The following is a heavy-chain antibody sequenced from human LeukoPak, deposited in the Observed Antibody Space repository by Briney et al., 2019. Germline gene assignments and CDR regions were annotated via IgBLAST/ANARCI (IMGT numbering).Heavy chain of an antibody. CDR3: ARERIGATGTDYFDP. CDR2: IYYSGSA. Sequence: SETLSLTCTVSGGSMSSYYWSWLRQSPGKGLEWIGYIYYSGSANYNPSHRSRVTISVDTSKNQFSLKLKSVTAADTAVYYCARERIGATGTDYFDPWGQGTLVTVSS. J-gene: IGHJ5*02. CDR1: GGSMSSYY. V-gene: IGHV4-59*01. D-gene: IGHD6-13*01.